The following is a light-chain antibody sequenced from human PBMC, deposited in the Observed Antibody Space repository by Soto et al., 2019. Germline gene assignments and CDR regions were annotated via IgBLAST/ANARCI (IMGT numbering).Light chain of an antibody. V-gene: IGLV2-14*01. CDR1: SSDVGGYIY. CDR3: SSYSSSSTLV. CDR2: EVS. Sequence: QSVLTQPASVSGSPGQPITIACTGTSSDVGGYIYVSWFQQHPGKAPKLIIYEVSNRPSGVSDRFSASKSGNTASLTISGLQAEDESTYYCSSYSSSSTLVFGTGTKVTVL. J-gene: IGLJ1*01.